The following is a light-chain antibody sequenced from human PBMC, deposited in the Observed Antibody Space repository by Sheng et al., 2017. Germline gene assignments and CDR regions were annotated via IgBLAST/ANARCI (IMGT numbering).Light chain of an antibody. CDR3: QQSYSTPLKLT. J-gene: IGKJ4*01. CDR2: AAS. CDR1: QSISSY. V-gene: IGKV1-39*01. Sequence: DIQMTQSPSSLSASVGDRVTITCRASQSISSYLNWYQQKPGKAPKLLIYAASSLQSGVPSRFSGSGSGTDFTLTISSLQPEDFATYYCQQSYSTPLKLTFGGGTEGGDQT.